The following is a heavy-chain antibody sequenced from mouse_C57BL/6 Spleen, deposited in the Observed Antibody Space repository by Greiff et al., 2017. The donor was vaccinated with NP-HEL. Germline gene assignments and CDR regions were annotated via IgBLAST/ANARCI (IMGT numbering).Heavy chain of an antibody. D-gene: IGHD1-1*01. CDR3: ARHGSSYEDFYYAMDY. CDR2: ISSGSSTI. V-gene: IGHV5-17*01. J-gene: IGHJ4*01. CDR1: GFTFSDYG. Sequence: EVQRVESGGGLVKPGGSLKLSCAASGFTFSDYGMHWVRQAPEKGLEWVAYISSGSSTIYYADTVKGRFTISRDNAKHTLFLQMTSLRSEDTAMYYCARHGSSYEDFYYAMDYWGQGTSGTVSS.